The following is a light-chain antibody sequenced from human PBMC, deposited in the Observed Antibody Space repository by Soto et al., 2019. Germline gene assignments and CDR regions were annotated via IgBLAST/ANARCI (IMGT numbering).Light chain of an antibody. J-gene: IGLJ1*01. Sequence: QSVLTQPASVSGSPGQSITISCTGNSRDVGRYNLVSWYQQHPGKAPKLMIYEVSKRPSGVSNRFSGSKSGNTASLTISGLQAEDEADYYCCSYAGSSTYVFGTGTKVTVL. CDR2: EVS. CDR3: CSYAGSSTYV. V-gene: IGLV2-23*02. CDR1: SRDVGRYNL.